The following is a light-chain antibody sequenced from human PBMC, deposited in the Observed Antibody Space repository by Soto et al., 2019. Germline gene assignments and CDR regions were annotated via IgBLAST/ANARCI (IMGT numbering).Light chain of an antibody. CDR2: KAS. CDR1: QSIIRC. Sequence: DIQMTQSPSTLSASVGDRVTFTSGPIQSIIRCWAWYQQKPGKAPNLLIYKASNLESGVPARFSGSGSGTEFTLTISSLQPDDLATYFCQQYSAYPYTFGQGTKLEIK. CDR3: QQYSAYPYT. J-gene: IGKJ2*01. V-gene: IGKV1-5*03.